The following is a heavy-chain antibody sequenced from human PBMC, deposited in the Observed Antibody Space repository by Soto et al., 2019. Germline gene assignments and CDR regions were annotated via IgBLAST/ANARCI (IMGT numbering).Heavy chain of an antibody. J-gene: IGHJ5*02. V-gene: IGHV3-30-3*01. CDR2: ISYDGSNK. D-gene: IGHD4-4*01. Sequence: GGSLRLSCAASGFTFSSYAMHWVRQAPGKGLEWVAVISYDGSNKYYADSVKGRFTISRDNSKNTLYLQMNSLRAEDTAVYYCARDTAPDYKENWFDPWGQGTLVTVSS. CDR3: ARDTAPDYKENWFDP. CDR1: GFTFSSYA.